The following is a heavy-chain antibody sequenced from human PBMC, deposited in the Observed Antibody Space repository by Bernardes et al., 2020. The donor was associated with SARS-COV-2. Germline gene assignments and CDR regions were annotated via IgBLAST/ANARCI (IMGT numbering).Heavy chain of an antibody. CDR2: ISNDGSIK. J-gene: IGHJ4*02. D-gene: IGHD1-7*01. Sequence: GGSLRLSRTASGFTFSSSAMHWVRQAPGKGPEWVAVISNDGSIKYYTDSVKGRFTISRDNSKNTLYLLMNSLRTDDTAVYYCTRGLELELITWFDYWGQGTPVTVSS. V-gene: IGHV3-30-3*01. CDR3: TRGLELELITWFDY. CDR1: GFTFSSSA.